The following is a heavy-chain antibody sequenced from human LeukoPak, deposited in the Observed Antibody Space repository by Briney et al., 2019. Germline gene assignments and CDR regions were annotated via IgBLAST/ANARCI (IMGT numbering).Heavy chain of an antibody. D-gene: IGHD3/OR15-3a*01. CDR2: IKRKGDDGTI. CDR1: GFTFSNAW. CDR3: TAGTGRSDFDY. Sequence: GGSLRLSCAASGFTFSNAWMSWVRQAPGRGLEWVGRIKRKGDDGTIDYAAPVKGRLSISRDDSKNTLYLQMNSLKSEDTAVYYCTAGTGRSDFDYWGQDTLVTVSS. V-gene: IGHV3-15*01. J-gene: IGHJ4*02.